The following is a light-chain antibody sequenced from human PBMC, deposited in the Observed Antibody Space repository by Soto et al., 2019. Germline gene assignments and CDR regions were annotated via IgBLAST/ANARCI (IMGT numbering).Light chain of an antibody. J-gene: IGKJ5*01. CDR1: QSVSTY. CDR3: QQRFSWPLT. V-gene: IGKV3-11*01. Sequence: EIVLTQSPDTLSVSPGERATLSCRASQSVSTYLAWYQQKPGQAPRLLINDSSNRATGFPARFSGSGSGTDFTLTISSLEPEDFAVYYCQQRFSWPLTFGQGTRLEIK. CDR2: DSS.